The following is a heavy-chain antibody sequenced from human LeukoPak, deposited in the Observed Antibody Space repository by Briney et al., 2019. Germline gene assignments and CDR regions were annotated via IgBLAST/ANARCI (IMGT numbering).Heavy chain of an antibody. CDR1: GFAFSSYG. J-gene: IGHJ4*02. V-gene: IGHV3-30*02. CDR3: ARDLGGEQPGIFDY. Sequence: PGGSLRLSCAASGFAFSSYGMHWVRQAPGKGLEWVAFIRYDGSNKYYADSVKGRFSISRDNSKNTLFLQMNSLRAEDTALYYCARDLGGEQPGIFDYWGQGTLVTVSS. CDR2: IRYDGSNK. D-gene: IGHD1/OR15-1a*01.